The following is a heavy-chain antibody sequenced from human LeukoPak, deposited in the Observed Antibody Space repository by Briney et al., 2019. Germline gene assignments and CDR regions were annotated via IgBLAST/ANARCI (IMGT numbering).Heavy chain of an antibody. J-gene: IGHJ4*02. CDR3: ARDNWYLGYQLGYFDY. V-gene: IGHV4-59*01. Sequence: SETLSLTCTVSGGSISSYYWSWIRQPPGKGLERIGYIYYSGSTNYNPSLKSRVTISVDTSKNQFSLKLSSVTAADTAVYYCARDNWYLGYQLGYFDYWGQGTLVTVSS. D-gene: IGHD2-2*01. CDR2: IYYSGST. CDR1: GGSISSYY.